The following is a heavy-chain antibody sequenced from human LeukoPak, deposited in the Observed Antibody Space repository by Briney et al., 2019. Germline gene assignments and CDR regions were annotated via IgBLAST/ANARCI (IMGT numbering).Heavy chain of an antibody. Sequence: GGSLRLSCSVAGLTSGIVSTSWVRPAPGKGRGWVAKIKQEGSEKNYEDSVKGRFTISRDNANSSLYLQMNSLRAEDTAVYYCARDSRGYRYGGSYYYYVMDVWGQGTTVGVSS. V-gene: IGHV3-7*01. CDR3: ARDSRGYRYGGSYYYYVMDV. CDR1: GLTSGIVS. CDR2: IKQEGSEK. D-gene: IGHD5-18*01. J-gene: IGHJ6*02.